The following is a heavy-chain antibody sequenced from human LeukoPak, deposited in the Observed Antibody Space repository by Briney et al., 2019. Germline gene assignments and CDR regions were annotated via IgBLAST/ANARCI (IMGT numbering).Heavy chain of an antibody. J-gene: IGHJ3*02. D-gene: IGHD3-22*01. CDR3: ARVPITMIVVVMHTYAFDI. CDR2: INPNSGGT. CDR1: GYTFTGYY. V-gene: IGHV1-2*02. Sequence: GASVKVSCKASGYTFTGYYVHWVRQAPGQGLEWMGWINPNSGGTNYAQKFQGRVTMTRDTSISTAYMELSRLRSDDTAVYYCARVPITMIVVVMHTYAFDIWGQGTMVTVSS.